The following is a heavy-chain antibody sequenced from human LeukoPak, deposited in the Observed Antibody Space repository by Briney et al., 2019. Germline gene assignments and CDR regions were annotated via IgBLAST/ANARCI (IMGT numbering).Heavy chain of an antibody. CDR1: GGSISSYY. CDR3: ARGIVDTAMVSSLDY. Sequence: SETLSLTCTVSGGSISSYYWSWIRQPAGKGLEWIGEINHSGSTNYNPSLKSRVTISVDTSKNQFSLKLSSETAADTAVYYCARGIVDTAMVSSLDYWGQGTLVTVSS. V-gene: IGHV4-34*01. J-gene: IGHJ4*02. D-gene: IGHD5-18*01. CDR2: INHSGST.